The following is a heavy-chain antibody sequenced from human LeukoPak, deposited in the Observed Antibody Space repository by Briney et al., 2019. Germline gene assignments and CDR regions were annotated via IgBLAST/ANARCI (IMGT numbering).Heavy chain of an antibody. CDR3: AKMGGSGWLNEPNWIDP. D-gene: IGHD6-19*01. V-gene: IGHV3-30*02. Sequence: GSLRLSCAASGFTFSSYGMHWVRQAPGRGLEWVAFIRYDGSNKYYADSVKGRFTISRDNSKNTLYLQMNSLRAEDTAVYYCAKMGGSGWLNEPNWIDPWGQGTLVTVSS. J-gene: IGHJ5*02. CDR1: GFTFSSYG. CDR2: IRYDGSNK.